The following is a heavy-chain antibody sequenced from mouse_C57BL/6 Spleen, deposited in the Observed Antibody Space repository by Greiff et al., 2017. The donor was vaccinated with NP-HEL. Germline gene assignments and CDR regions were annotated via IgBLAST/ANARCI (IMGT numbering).Heavy chain of an antibody. V-gene: IGHV14-4*01. J-gene: IGHJ3*01. Sequence: EVQLQQSGAELVRPGASVKLSCTASGFNIKDDYMHWVKQRPEQGLEWIGWIDPENGDTEYASKFQGKATITADTSSNTAYLQLSSLTSEDTAVYYCTTHSNYVAYWGQGTLVTVSA. CDR2: IDPENGDT. CDR3: TTHSNYVAY. CDR1: GFNIKDDY. D-gene: IGHD2-5*01.